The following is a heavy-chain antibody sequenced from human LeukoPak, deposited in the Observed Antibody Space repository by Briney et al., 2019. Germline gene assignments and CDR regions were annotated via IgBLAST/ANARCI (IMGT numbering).Heavy chain of an antibody. CDR2: IYYRGSA. CDR1: GGSISSSSHY. Sequence: SETLSLTCTVSGGSISSSSHYWGWIRQPPGKGLEWIGTIYYRGSAYYNPSLKSRVTISVDTSKNQFSLKLSSVTAADTAVYYCARDRGGIAAAGGLAFDIWGQGTMVTVSS. V-gene: IGHV4-39*07. J-gene: IGHJ3*02. CDR3: ARDRGGIAAAGGLAFDI. D-gene: IGHD6-13*01.